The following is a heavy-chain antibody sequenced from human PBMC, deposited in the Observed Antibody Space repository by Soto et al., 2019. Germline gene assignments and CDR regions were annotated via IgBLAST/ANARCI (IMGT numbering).Heavy chain of an antibody. V-gene: IGHV3-11*01. CDR2: ISSSGSTI. D-gene: IGHD2-15*01. CDR3: ARDHIVVVVAAFFHYFDY. J-gene: IGHJ4*02. CDR1: GFTFSDYY. Sequence: GGSLRLSCAASGFTFSDYYMSWIRQAPGKGLEWVSYISSSGSTIYYADSVKGRFTISRDNAKNSLYLQMNSLRAEDTAVYYCARDHIVVVVAAFFHYFDYWGQGTLVTVSS.